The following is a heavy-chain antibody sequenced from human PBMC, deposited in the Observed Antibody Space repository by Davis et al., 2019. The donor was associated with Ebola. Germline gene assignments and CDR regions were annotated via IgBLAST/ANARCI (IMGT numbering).Heavy chain of an antibody. D-gene: IGHD3-10*01. V-gene: IGHV3-64*01. J-gene: IGHJ3*02. CDR2: ISSNGGST. CDR3: ARISLPAGGPFDI. CDR1: GFTFSSYA. Sequence: GESLKISCSASGFTFSSYAMHWVRQAPGKGLEYVSAISSNGGSTYYANSVKGRFTISRDNSKNTLYLQMGSLRAEDMAVYYCARISLPAGGPFDIWGQGTMVTVSS.